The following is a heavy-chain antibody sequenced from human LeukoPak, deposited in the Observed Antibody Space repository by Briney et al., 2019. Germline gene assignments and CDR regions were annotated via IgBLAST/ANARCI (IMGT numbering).Heavy chain of an antibody. D-gene: IGHD3-16*01. V-gene: IGHV1-46*01. J-gene: IGHJ4*02. Sequence: GASVKVSCKASGYTFTSYYMHWVRQAPGQGLEWMGIINPSGGTTNYAQKFQGRVTMTRDTSISTAYMELSRLRSDDTAVYYCARVRYRLAETYIDYWGQGTLVTVSS. CDR2: INPSGGTT. CDR1: GYTFTSYY. CDR3: ARVRYRLAETYIDY.